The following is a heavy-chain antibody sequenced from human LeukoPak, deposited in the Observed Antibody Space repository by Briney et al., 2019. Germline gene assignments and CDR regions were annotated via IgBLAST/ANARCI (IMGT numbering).Heavy chain of an antibody. CDR3: AGTYCSGGSCHFDY. CDR1: GFTVSNNY. V-gene: IGHV4-59*08. Sequence: GSLRLSCAASGFTVSNNYLSWIRQPPGKGLEWVGYIFYSGTTDSNPSLKSRVTISVDTSKNQFSLKLSSVTAADTAVYYCAGTYCSGGSCHFDYWGQGTLVTVSS. D-gene: IGHD2-15*01. CDR2: IFYSGTT. J-gene: IGHJ4*02.